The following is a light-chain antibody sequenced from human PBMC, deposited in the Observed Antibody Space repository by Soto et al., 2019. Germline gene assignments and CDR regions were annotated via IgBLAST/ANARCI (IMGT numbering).Light chain of an antibody. CDR3: QQYYDAPQN. CDR1: QSVLYSSNNKNY. V-gene: IGKV4-1*01. Sequence: DIVMTQSPDSLAVSLGERATINCKSSQSVLYSSNNKNYLAWYHQKPGQPPNLLIYWASTRESGVPDRFSGSGSGTDFTLTISSLQAEDVAVYYFQQYYDAPQNFGQGTKVEIK. CDR2: WAS. J-gene: IGKJ1*01.